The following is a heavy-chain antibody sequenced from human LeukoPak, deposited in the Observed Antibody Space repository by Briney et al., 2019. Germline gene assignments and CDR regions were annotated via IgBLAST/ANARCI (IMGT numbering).Heavy chain of an antibody. CDR2: IKQDGSEK. J-gene: IGHJ4*02. V-gene: IGHV3-7*01. D-gene: IGHD6-13*01. Sequence: GGSLRLSCAASGFTFSSYWMSWVRQAPGKGLEWVANIKQDGSEKHYVDSVEGRFTISRDNAKNSLHLQMNSLRAEDTAVYYCAREVRPPYSSTWYPPPFDYWGQGTLVTVSS. CDR3: AREVRPPYSSTWYPPPFDY. CDR1: GFTFSSYW.